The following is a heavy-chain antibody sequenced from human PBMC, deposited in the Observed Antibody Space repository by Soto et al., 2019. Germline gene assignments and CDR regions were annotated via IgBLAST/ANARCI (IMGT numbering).Heavy chain of an antibody. CDR1: GATVSRGSYY. V-gene: IGHV4-61*01. CDR2: ISSSGST. CDR3: GSTRHYGCKPDAFDI. D-gene: IGHD3-10*01. J-gene: IGHJ3*02. Sequence: SETLSLTYTVSGATVSRGSYYWSWIRQPPGKGLEGIGYISSSGSTKYNPSLKSRVTISVDKSKNQFSLKLSSVTAADTAVYYCGSTRHYGCKPDAFDIWGQGTMVS.